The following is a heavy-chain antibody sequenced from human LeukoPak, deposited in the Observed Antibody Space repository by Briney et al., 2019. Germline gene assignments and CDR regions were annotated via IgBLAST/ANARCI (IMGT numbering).Heavy chain of an antibody. CDR1: GYSISSGYY. V-gene: IGHV4-38-2*02. CDR3: ASMVRFLEWLFWFDP. Sequence: TSETLSLTCTVSGYSISSGYYWGWIRQPPGKGLEWIGSIYHSGSTYYNPSLKSRVTISVDTSKNQFSLKLSSVTAADTAVYYCASMVRFLEWLFWFDPWGQGTLVTVSS. J-gene: IGHJ5*02. CDR2: IYHSGST. D-gene: IGHD3-3*01.